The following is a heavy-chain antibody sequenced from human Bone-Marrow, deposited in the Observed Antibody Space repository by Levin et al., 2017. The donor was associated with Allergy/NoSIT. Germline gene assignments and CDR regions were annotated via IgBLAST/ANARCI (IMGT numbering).Heavy chain of an antibody. Sequence: VASVKVSCKASGYTFTSYAMNWVRQAPGQGLEWMGWINTNTGNPTYAQGFTGRFVFSLDTSVSTAYLQISSLKAEDTAVYYCARDPFWVGGYDLGDYWGQGTLVTVSS. J-gene: IGHJ4*02. CDR2: INTNTGNP. CDR3: ARDPFWVGGYDLGDY. D-gene: IGHD5-12*01. V-gene: IGHV7-4-1*02. CDR1: GYTFTSYA.